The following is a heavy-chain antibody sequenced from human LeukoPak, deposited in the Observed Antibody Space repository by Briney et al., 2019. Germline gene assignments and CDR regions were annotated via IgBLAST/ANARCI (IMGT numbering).Heavy chain of an antibody. CDR3: ATMVRGVIVPYFDD. D-gene: IGHD3-10*01. CDR2: FDREDGEI. CDR1: GYTLNELT. V-gene: IGHV1-24*01. J-gene: IGHJ4*02. Sequence: ASVTVSCKVSGYTLNELTMHWVRQAPGKGLEWMGGFDREDGEIIYAAKFQGRVYMTEDTSTDTAYMEMKSLTLDDTAVFYCATMVRGVIVPYFDDWGQGTLVTVSS.